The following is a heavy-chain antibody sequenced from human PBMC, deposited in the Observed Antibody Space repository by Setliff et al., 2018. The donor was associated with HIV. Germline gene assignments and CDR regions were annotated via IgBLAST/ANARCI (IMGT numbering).Heavy chain of an antibody. D-gene: IGHD3-22*01. V-gene: IGHV1-69*13. CDR2: IIPVFGTT. Sequence: GASVKVSCNASGGTFSSYAISWVRQAPGQGLDWMGGIIPVFGTTNYAQKFQGRVTITADESTCTAYMELSSLRSEDTAVYYCAGGGVYYYDSSGWSMDYWGQGTLVTVSS. CDR3: AGGGVYYYDSSGWSMDY. J-gene: IGHJ4*02. CDR1: GGTFSSYA.